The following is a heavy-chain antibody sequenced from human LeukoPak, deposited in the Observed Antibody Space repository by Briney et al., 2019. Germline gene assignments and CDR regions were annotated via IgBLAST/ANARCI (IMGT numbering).Heavy chain of an antibody. CDR3: ARYGDQGSSGAFDI. CDR2: ISYDGSNK. CDR1: GFTFSSYA. D-gene: IGHD3-22*01. Sequence: GGSLRLSCAASGFTFSSYAMHWVRQAPGKGLEWVAVISYDGSNKYYADSVKGRFTISRDNSKNTLYLQMNSLRAEDTAVYYCARYGDQGSSGAFDIWGQGTMVTVSS. V-gene: IGHV3-30-3*01. J-gene: IGHJ3*02.